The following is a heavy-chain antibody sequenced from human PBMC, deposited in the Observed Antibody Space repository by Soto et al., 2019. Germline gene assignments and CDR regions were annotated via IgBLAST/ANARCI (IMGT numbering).Heavy chain of an antibody. V-gene: IGHV4-34*01. CDR1: GGFVTSGSYY. J-gene: IGHJ3*02. Sequence: QVQLQQWGAGLLKPSETLSLTCAVYGGFVTSGSYYWSWIRQPPGKGLEWIGEMSHSGGTHFSPSLQCRATISVERSKNQFTLQLSSVTAADTALYYCARVERGTATTVVDAFDIWGPGTMVTVSS. CDR2: MSHSGGT. D-gene: IGHD1-1*01. CDR3: ARVERGTATTVVDAFDI.